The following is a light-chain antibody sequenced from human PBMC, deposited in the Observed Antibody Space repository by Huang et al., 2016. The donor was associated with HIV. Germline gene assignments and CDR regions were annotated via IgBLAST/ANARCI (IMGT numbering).Light chain of an antibody. CDR3: QQYNNWPPLLT. CDR1: QSIINN. CDR2: GAY. J-gene: IGKJ4*01. Sequence: EIVLTQSPATLSLSPGERAALSCRATQSIINNLAWYQQKVGQSPRLLIYGAYTRATGIPARFRGSGSGTDFTLTISSLQSEDFAVYYCQQYNNWPPLLTFGGGTKVEIK. V-gene: IGKV3-15*01.